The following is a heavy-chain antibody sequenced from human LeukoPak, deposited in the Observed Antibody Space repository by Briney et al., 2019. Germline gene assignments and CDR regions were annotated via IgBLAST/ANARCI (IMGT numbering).Heavy chain of an antibody. J-gene: IGHJ6*03. CDR3: ARKSGEHYYYYMDV. CDR1: GFTFSSYG. Sequence: PGGSLRLSCAASGFTFSSYGMHWVRQAPGKGLEWVAVIWCDGSNKYYADSVKGRFTISRDNSKNTLYLQMNSLRAEDTAVYYCARKSGEHYYYYMDVWGKGTTVTVSS. CDR2: IWCDGSNK. V-gene: IGHV3-33*01. D-gene: IGHD1-26*01.